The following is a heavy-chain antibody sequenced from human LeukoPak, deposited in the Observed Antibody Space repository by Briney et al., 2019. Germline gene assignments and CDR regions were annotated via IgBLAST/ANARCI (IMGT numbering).Heavy chain of an antibody. V-gene: IGHV4-61*02. Sequence: PSQTLSLTCTVSGGSISSGSYYWSWIRQPAGKGLEWIGRIYTSGSTNYNPSLKSRVTISVDTSKNQFSLKLSSVTAADTAVYYCARASGGIQLWDYWGQGTLVTVSS. CDR2: IYTSGST. CDR3: ARASGGIQLWDY. D-gene: IGHD5-18*01. CDR1: GGSISSGSYY. J-gene: IGHJ4*02.